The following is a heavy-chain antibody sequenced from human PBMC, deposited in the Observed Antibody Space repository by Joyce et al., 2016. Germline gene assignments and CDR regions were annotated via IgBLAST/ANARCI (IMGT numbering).Heavy chain of an antibody. J-gene: IGHJ6*03. CDR3: ARGTRVSGAAPYITISDYYYFYMDI. Sequence: QVQLQQWGAGLLKPSETLSLTCAVNGGTFSGYFWSWIRQSQGKGLEWGGESNHAGKTNYNPLLDSRVTRSVDTSKKPFSLSLSSVTAADTAVYYCARGTRVSGAAPYITISDYYYFYMDIWGKGTTVIVSS. CDR2: SNHAGKT. D-gene: IGHD3-3*02. V-gene: IGHV4-34*01. CDR1: GGTFSGYF.